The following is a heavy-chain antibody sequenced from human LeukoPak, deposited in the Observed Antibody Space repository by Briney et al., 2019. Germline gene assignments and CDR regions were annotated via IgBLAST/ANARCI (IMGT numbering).Heavy chain of an antibody. CDR3: SRVHPPPHAVLRYFDWRVSSGMDV. CDR2: MNPNSGNT. CDR1: GYTFTSYD. Sequence: ASVKVSCKASGYTFTSYDINWVRQATGQGLEWMGWMNPNSGNTGYAQKFQGRVTMTRNTSISTAYMELSSLRSEDTAVYYCSRVHPPPHAVLRYFDWRVSSGMDVWGQGTTVTVSS. D-gene: IGHD3-9*01. J-gene: IGHJ6*02. V-gene: IGHV1-8*01.